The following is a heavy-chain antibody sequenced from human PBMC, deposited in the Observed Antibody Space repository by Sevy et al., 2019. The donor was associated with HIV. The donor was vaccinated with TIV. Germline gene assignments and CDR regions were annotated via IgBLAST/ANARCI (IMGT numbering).Heavy chain of an antibody. Sequence: GGSLRLSCAASGFTFNKFAMSWVRQAPGKGLEWVSAISRKSLGTYCADPVKGRFSISRDDSKNMLYLQMSSLRGDDTAVYYCAKEGNNSPDKFDSWGQGTLVTVSS. J-gene: IGHJ4*02. CDR3: AKEGNNSPDKFDS. D-gene: IGHD1-1*01. V-gene: IGHV3-23*01. CDR1: GFTFNKFA. CDR2: ISRKSLGT.